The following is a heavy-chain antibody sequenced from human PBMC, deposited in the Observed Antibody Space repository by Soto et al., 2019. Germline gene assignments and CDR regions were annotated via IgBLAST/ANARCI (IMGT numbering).Heavy chain of an antibody. D-gene: IGHD6-13*01. Sequence: QVQLVQSGAEVKKPGSSVKVSCKASGGTFSSYAISWVRRAPGQGLEWMGGIIPIFGTANYAQKFQGRVTITADESTSTAYMELSSLRSEDTAVYYCARTRAAAGKRDYYYGMDVWGQGTTVTVSS. CDR3: ARTRAAAGKRDYYYGMDV. CDR2: IIPIFGTA. CDR1: GGTFSSYA. J-gene: IGHJ6*02. V-gene: IGHV1-69*01.